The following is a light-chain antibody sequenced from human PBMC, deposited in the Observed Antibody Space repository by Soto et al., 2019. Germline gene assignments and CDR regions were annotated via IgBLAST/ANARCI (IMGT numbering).Light chain of an antibody. CDR2: AAS. CDR3: QQLNSYSFT. Sequence: DIQLTQSPSFLSASVGDRVTITCRASQGISSYLAWYQQKPGKAPKLLIYAASTLQSGVPSRFSGSGSGTELTRTISSLQPEDFATDYCQQLNSYSFTFGPGTKVDIK. J-gene: IGKJ3*01. V-gene: IGKV1-9*01. CDR1: QGISSY.